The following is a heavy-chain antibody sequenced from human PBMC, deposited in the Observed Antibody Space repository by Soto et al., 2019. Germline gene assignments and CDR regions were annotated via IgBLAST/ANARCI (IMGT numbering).Heavy chain of an antibody. D-gene: IGHD3-9*01. CDR1: GGSIDSDDYY. J-gene: IGHJ3*02. CDR3: ARVRLRYSDWLLAAFDI. Sequence: PSETLSLTCTVSGGSIDSDDYYWTWIRQPPGKGLEWIGYIYSSGRTSYNPSLEGRLTISIDTSKNQFSLKLSSVTAADTAVYYCARVRLRYSDWLLAAFDIWGQGTMVTVSS. CDR2: IYSSGRT. V-gene: IGHV4-30-4*01.